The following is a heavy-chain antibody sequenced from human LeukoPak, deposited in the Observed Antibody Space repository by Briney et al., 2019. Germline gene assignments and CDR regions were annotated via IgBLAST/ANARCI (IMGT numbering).Heavy chain of an antibody. CDR1: GYTFTGYY. D-gene: IGHD5-12*01. CDR2: INPDNGGT. V-gene: IGHV1-2*02. J-gene: IGHJ4*02. Sequence: ASVKVSCKASGYTFTGYYMHRVRQAPGQGLEWMGWINPDNGGTNSAQKFQGRVTMTREMSSSTAYMELSRLRSDDTAVYYCARDPSNSGYDYLYYFDYCGQGTPVTVSS. CDR3: ARDPSNSGYDYLYYFDY.